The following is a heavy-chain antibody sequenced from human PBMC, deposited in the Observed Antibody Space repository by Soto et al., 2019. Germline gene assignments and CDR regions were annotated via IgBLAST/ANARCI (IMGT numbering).Heavy chain of an antibody. CDR3: ARVSTSRWYYYFDY. V-gene: IGHV4-59*01. J-gene: IGHJ4*02. CDR1: VGSISSYY. Sequence: PSETLSLTCTVSVGSISSYYWSWIRQPPGKGLEWIGYIYYSGSTNYNPSLKSRVTISVDTSKNQFSLKLSSVTAADTAVYYCARVSTSRWYYYFDYWGQGTLVTVSS. D-gene: IGHD6-13*01. CDR2: IYYSGST.